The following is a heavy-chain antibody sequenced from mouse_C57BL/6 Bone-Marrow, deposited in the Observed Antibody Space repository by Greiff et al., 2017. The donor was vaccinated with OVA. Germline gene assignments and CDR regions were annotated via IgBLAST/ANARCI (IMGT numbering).Heavy chain of an antibody. CDR3: ARGIYGSSYVYFDV. V-gene: IGHV1-39*01. CDR2: INPNYGTT. Sequence: EVQLQESGPELVKPGASVKISCQASGYSFTDYNMNWVKQSNGKSLEWIGVINPNYGTTSYNQKFKGKATLTVDQSSSTAYMQLNSLTSEDSAVYYGARGIYGSSYVYFDVWGTGTTVTVSS. D-gene: IGHD1-1*01. J-gene: IGHJ1*03. CDR1: GYSFTDYN.